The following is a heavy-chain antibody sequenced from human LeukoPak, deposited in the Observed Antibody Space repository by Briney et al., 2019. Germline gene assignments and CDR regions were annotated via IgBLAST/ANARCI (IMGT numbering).Heavy chain of an antibody. CDR2: IYYSGST. CDR3: ARQTYYYDSSGYYFPPFDY. J-gene: IGHJ4*02. V-gene: IGHV4-39*01. CDR1: GGSISSGDYY. Sequence: PSETLSLTCTVSGGSISSGDYYWSWIRQPPGKGLEWIGSIYYSGSTYYNPSLKSRVTISVDTSKNQFSLKLSSVTAADTAVYYCARQTYYYDSSGYYFPPFDYWGQGTLVTVSS. D-gene: IGHD3-22*01.